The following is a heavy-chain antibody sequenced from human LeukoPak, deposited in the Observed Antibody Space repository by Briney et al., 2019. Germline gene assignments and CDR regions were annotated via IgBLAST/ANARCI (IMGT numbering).Heavy chain of an antibody. CDR3: AKTSDQLLYSKFDF. V-gene: IGHV3-23*01. CDR1: GFAFSTYA. J-gene: IGHJ4*02. D-gene: IGHD2-2*02. Sequence: GGSLRLSCAASGFAFSTYAMSWVRQAPGKGREWVSAISGSGGSTYYADSVKGRFTIYRDNSKNTLYLQMNSLRPDDTALYYCAKTSDQLLYSKFDFWGQGTLVTVSS. CDR2: ISGSGGST.